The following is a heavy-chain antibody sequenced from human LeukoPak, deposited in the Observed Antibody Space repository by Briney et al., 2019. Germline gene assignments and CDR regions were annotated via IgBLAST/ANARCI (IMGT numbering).Heavy chain of an antibody. CDR2: ITSTNTI. D-gene: IGHD5-12*01. Sequence: PGGSLRLSCAASGFIFSRYDMNWVRQAPGKGLEWISYITSTNTIYYADSVRGRFTISRDNANNSLYLQMNSLRAEDTAVYFCARDTSGYDYGHWGQGTLVTVSS. CDR3: ARDTSGYDYGH. J-gene: IGHJ4*02. CDR1: GFIFSRYD. V-gene: IGHV3-48*03.